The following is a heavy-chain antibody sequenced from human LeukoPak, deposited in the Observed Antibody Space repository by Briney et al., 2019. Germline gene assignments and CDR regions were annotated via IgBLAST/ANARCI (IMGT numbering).Heavy chain of an antibody. D-gene: IGHD4-17*01. V-gene: IGHV3-11*01. Sequence: PGGSLRLSCAASGFTFSDYYLSWIRQAPGKGLEWVSYISSSGSTIYYADSVKGRFTISRDNAKNSLYLQMNSLRAEDTALYYCAKDIGWEYGDYSFDYWGQGTLVTVSS. CDR3: AKDIGWEYGDYSFDY. CDR2: ISSSGSTI. J-gene: IGHJ4*02. CDR1: GFTFSDYY.